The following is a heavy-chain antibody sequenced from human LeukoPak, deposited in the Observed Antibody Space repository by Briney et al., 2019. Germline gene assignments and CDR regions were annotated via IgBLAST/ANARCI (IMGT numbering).Heavy chain of an antibody. CDR3: AKDEAWRPAAD. Sequence: PGGSLRLSCAASGFTFSSYGMHWVRQAPGKGLEWVAVISYDGSNKYYADSVKGRFTISRDNSKNTLYLQMNSLRAEDTAIYFCAKDEAWRPAADWGQGTLVTVSS. J-gene: IGHJ4*02. D-gene: IGHD2-2*01. CDR1: GFTFSSYG. CDR2: ISYDGSNK. V-gene: IGHV3-30*18.